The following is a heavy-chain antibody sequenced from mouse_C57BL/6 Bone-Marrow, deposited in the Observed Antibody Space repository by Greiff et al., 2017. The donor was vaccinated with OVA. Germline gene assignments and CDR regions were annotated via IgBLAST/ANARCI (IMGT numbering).Heavy chain of an antibody. Sequence: QVQLQQSGAELVKPGASVKLSCKASGYTFTSYWMHWVKQRPGQGLEWIGMIHPNSGSTNYNEKFKSKATLTVDKSSSTAYMQLSSLTSEDSAVYYCAINGNSIYYYAMDYWGQGTSVTVSS. CDR1: GYTFTSYW. J-gene: IGHJ4*01. V-gene: IGHV1-64*01. D-gene: IGHD2-1*01. CDR2: IHPNSGST. CDR3: AINGNSIYYYAMDY.